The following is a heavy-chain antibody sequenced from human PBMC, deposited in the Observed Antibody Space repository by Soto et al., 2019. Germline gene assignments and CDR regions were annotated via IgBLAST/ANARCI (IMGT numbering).Heavy chain of an antibody. V-gene: IGHV3-33*01. CDR2: IWYDGSNK. D-gene: IGHD1-7*01. Sequence: QVQLVESGGGVVQPGRSLRLSCAASGLTFSSYGMHWVRQAPGKGLEWVAVIWYDGSNKYYADSVKGRFTISRDNSKNTLYLQMNSLRAEDTAVYYCAREAGTTRYYGMDVWGQGTTVTVSS. J-gene: IGHJ6*02. CDR3: AREAGTTRYYGMDV. CDR1: GLTFSSYG.